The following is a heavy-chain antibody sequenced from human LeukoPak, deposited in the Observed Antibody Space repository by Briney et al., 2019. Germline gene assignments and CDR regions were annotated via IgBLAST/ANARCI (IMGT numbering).Heavy chain of an antibody. CDR3: ARGDFGVVIRN. CDR2: IIPIFGTA. V-gene: IGHV1-69*13. J-gene: IGHJ4*02. Sequence: AVKLFCKASGGTVRSYARSRVRQDPGQGLEWMGGIIPIFGTANYAQKFQGRVTITADESTSTAYMELSSLRSEDTAVYYCARGDFGVVIRNWGQGTLVTVSS. CDR1: GGTVRSYA. D-gene: IGHD3-3*01.